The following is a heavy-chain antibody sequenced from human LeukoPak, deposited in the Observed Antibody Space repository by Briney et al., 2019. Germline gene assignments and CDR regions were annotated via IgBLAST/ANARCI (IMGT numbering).Heavy chain of an antibody. J-gene: IGHJ6*03. CDR3: ARDGSYYDSSGPDSYYYYYYYMDV. CDR2: IIPIFGTA. V-gene: IGHV1-69*06. CDR1: GGTFSSYA. Sequence: ASVKVSCKASGGTFSSYAISWVRQAPGQGLEWMGGIIPIFGTANYAQKFQGRVTITADKSTSTAYMELSSLRSEDTAVYYCARDGSYYDSSGPDSYYYYYYYMDVWGKGTTVTVSS. D-gene: IGHD3-22*01.